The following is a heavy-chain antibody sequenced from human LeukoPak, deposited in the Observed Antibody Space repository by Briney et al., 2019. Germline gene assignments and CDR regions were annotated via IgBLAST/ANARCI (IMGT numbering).Heavy chain of an antibody. D-gene: IGHD6-13*01. CDR1: GGFFSGYY. V-gene: IGHV4-34*01. CDR3: ARVTPRGISSSWYYYYMDV. J-gene: IGHJ6*03. CDR2: INHSGST. Sequence: SETLSLTCAVYGGFFSGYYWSWIRQPPGKGLEWIGEINHSGSTNYNPSLKSRVTISVDTSKNQFSLKLSSVTAADTAMYYCARVTPRGISSSWYYYYMDVWGKGTTVTVSS.